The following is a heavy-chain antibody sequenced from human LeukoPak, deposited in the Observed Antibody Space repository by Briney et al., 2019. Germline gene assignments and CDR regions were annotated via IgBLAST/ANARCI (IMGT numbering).Heavy chain of an antibody. D-gene: IGHD3-22*01. Sequence: SQTLSLTSTVSGGSISSGDYYWSWIRQPPGKGLEWIGYIYYSGSTYYNPSLKSRVTISVDTSKNQFSLKLSSVTAADTAVYYCARGGNGSSGYYYARYWGQGTLVTVSS. CDR3: ARGGNGSSGYYYARY. CDR2: IYYSGST. J-gene: IGHJ4*02. V-gene: IGHV4-30-4*01. CDR1: GGSISSGDYY.